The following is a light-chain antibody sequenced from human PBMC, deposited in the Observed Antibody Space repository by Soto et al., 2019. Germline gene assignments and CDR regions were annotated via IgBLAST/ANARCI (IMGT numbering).Light chain of an antibody. CDR2: DAS. Sequence: DIQMTQSPSTLSASVGDRVTITCRASQSINSWVAWHQQKPGKAPKLLIYDASRLESGVPSRFSGSGSGTEFTHTISSLQPDDFATYYCQQYNGYAVTFGGGAKVEIK. CDR1: QSINSW. CDR3: QQYNGYAVT. J-gene: IGKJ4*01. V-gene: IGKV1-5*01.